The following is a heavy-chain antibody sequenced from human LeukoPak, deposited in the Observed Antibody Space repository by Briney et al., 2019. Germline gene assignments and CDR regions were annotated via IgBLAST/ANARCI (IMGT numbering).Heavy chain of an antibody. J-gene: IGHJ4*02. V-gene: IGHV4-31*03. D-gene: IGHD2-21*02. CDR3: ARYQPLLSYFDY. CDR2: IYYSGST. CDR1: GGSIRSSYYY. Sequence: SSETLSLTCTVSGGSIRSSYYYWSWIRQHPGKGLEWIGYIYYSGSTYYNPSLKSRLTISVDTSENQFSLKLSSVTAADTAVYYCARYQPLLSYFDYWGQGTLVTVSS.